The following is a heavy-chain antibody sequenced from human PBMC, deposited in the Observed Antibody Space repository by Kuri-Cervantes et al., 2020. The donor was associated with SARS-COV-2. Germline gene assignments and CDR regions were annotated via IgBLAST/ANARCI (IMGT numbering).Heavy chain of an antibody. CDR3: AGEGSWELLGYMDV. CDR1: GYTLSDYG. J-gene: IGHJ6*03. V-gene: IGHV1-18*01. Sequence: ASVKVSCKASGYTLSDYGINWVRQAPGQGLEWMGWISVYNGNTNYAQKFQGRVTMTTDTSTNTAYMQLRSLRSDDTAVYYCAGEGSWELLGYMDVWGKGTTVTVSS. D-gene: IGHD3-10*01. CDR2: ISVYNGNT.